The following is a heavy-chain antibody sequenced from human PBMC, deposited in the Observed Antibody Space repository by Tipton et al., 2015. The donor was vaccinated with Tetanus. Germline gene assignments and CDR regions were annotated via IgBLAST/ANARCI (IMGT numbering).Heavy chain of an antibody. Sequence: GSLRLSCAASGFSIREFGLNWVRQAPGKGLEWISYISYSSTSIYYADSVKGRFAVSRDNGKNSLLLQMKAPRDDDTAVYYCARRGEARANWFDSWGQGTLSPSPQ. CDR1: GFSIREFG. V-gene: IGHV3-48*02. CDR2: ISYSSTSI. CDR3: ARRGEARANWFDS. J-gene: IGHJ5*01.